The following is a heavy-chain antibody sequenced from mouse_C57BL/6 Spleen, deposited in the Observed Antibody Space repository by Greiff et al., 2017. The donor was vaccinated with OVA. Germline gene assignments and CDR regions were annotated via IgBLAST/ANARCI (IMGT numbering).Heavy chain of an antibody. D-gene: IGHD1-1*01. V-gene: IGHV5-17*01. Sequence: EVQLVESGGGLVKPGGSLKLSCAASGFTFSDYGMHWVRQAPEKGLEWVAYISSGSSTIYYADTVKGRFTISRDNAKNTLFLQMTSLRSEDTAMYYCARYYGSSYVYAMDYWGQGTSGTVSS. CDR3: ARYYGSSYVYAMDY. CDR1: GFTFSDYG. J-gene: IGHJ4*01. CDR2: ISSGSSTI.